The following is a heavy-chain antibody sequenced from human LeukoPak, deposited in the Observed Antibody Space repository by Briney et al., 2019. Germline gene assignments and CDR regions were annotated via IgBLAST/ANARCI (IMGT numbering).Heavy chain of an antibody. J-gene: IGHJ4*02. V-gene: IGHV3-23*01. CDR1: GFTFSSYG. CDR3: AKALYSSSWYGLY. Sequence: GGSLRLSCAASGFTFSSYGMSWVRQAPGKGLDWVSGISGSGGSTYYADSVKGRFTISRDNSKNTLYLQMNSLRAEDTAVYYCAKALYSSSWYGLYWGQGTLVTVSS. D-gene: IGHD6-13*01. CDR2: ISGSGGST.